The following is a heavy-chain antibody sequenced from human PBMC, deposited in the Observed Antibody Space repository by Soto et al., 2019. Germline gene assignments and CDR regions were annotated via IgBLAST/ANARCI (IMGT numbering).Heavy chain of an antibody. V-gene: IGHV4-39*01. D-gene: IGHD2-15*01. CDR3: AEYCSGGSCYWY. CDR2: IYYSGST. CDR1: GGSISSSSYY. J-gene: IGHJ4*02. Sequence: SETLSLTCTVSGGSISSSSYYWGWIRQPPGKGLEWIGSIYYSGSTYYNPSLKSRVTISVDTSKNQFSMKLSSVTAADTAVYYCAEYCSGGSCYWYWGQGTLVTVSS.